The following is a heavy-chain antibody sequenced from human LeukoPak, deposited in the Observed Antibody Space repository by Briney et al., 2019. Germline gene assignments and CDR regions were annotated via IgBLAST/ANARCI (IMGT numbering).Heavy chain of an antibody. D-gene: IGHD3-22*01. CDR2: IIPIFGTA. CDR3: ARDRADYYDTGGYYYGMDV. CDR1: GGTFSSYA. J-gene: IGHJ6*02. Sequence: GSSVKVSCKASGGTFSSYAISWVRQAPGQGLEWMGGIIPIFGTANYAQKFQGRVTITADESTSTAYMELSSLRSEDTAVYYCARDRADYYDTGGYYYGMDVWGQGTTVTVS. V-gene: IGHV1-69*01.